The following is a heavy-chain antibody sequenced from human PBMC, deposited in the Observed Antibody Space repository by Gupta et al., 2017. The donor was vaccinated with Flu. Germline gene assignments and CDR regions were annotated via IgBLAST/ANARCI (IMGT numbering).Heavy chain of an antibody. J-gene: IGHJ2*01. V-gene: IGHV3-13*01. CDR3: ARVQGGDSDPRWFFDV. D-gene: IGHD1-26*01. CDR2: IGTAGDM. Sequence: EVQLVESGGGLVRPGGSLRLSCVASGFSFSDHAMHWVRQLPTGGLELVSAIGTAGDMYYQDSVKGRFSISRENAKSSFYIQMDNLRAGDTAVYYCARVQGGDSDPRWFFDVWGRGTLVTVSS. CDR1: GFSFSDHA.